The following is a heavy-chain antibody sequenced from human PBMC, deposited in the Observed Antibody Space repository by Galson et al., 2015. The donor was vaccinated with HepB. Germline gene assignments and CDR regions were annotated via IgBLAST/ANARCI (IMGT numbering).Heavy chain of an antibody. CDR1: EFTFSNYA. J-gene: IGHJ4*02. D-gene: IGHD3-3*01. Sequence: SLRLSCAASEFTFSNYAMSWVRQAPGKGLGWVSSIGSSGDPTHYAESVRGRFTISRDNSKNTLYLQMNSLRAEDTALYYCAKYIPEWWGYYGFDYWGQGTLVTVSS. V-gene: IGHV3-23*01. CDR2: IGSSGDPT. CDR3: AKYIPEWWGYYGFDY.